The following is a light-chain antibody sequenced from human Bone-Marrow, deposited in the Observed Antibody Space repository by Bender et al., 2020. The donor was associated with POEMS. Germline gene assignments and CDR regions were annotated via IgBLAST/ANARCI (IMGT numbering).Light chain of an antibody. CDR1: SDNVGNYNL. J-gene: IGLJ3*02. CDR3: CSYAGSDIGG. Sequence: QSALTQPASVSGSPGQSITISCTGTSDNVGNYNLVSWYQHHPGKAPKLLIYEVIKRPSGVSTRFSASRSGSTASLTISGLQAEDEADYYCCSYAGSDIGGFGGGTKLTVV. V-gene: IGLV2-23*02. CDR2: EVI.